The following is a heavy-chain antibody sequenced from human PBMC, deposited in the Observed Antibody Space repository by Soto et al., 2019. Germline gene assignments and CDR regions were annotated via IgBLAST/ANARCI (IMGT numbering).Heavy chain of an antibody. CDR2: ISSTTNYI. J-gene: IGHJ4*02. CDR1: VFVCTRYI. Sequence: VVSLMLSCSSCVFVCTRYIIEWVRQAPVNGLEWVASISSTTNYIYYGDSMKGRLTISRDNAKNSLYLEMNSLRAEDTAVYYCARESEQITSNSDSWGTGTLVSVS. V-gene: IGHV3-21*06. CDR3: ARESEQITSNSDS.